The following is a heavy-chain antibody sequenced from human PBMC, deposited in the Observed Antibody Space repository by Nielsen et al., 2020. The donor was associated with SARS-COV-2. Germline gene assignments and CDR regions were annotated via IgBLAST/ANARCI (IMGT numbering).Heavy chain of an antibody. Sequence: WIRQPPGKGLEWIGSLSYTGGSDYNPSHKSRVSMSVDTSMNQFSLNLRSVTAADTAVYYCARDVIRGDYGDYLYYYYGMDVWGQGTTVTVSS. CDR3: ARDVIRGDYGDYLYYYYGMDV. D-gene: IGHD4-17*01. J-gene: IGHJ6*02. V-gene: IGHV4-39*02. CDR2: LSYTGGS.